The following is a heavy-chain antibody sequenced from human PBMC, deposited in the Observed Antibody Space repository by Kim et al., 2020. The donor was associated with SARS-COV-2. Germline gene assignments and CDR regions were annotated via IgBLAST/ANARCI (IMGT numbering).Heavy chain of an antibody. V-gene: IGHV3-30*04. CDR1: GSTFSSYA. D-gene: IGHD6-19*01. J-gene: IGHJ4*02. CDR3: ARDPNSSGWGPFDY. CDR2: ISYDGSNK. Sequence: GGSLILSCAASGSTFSSYAMHWVRQAPGKGLEWVAVISYDGSNKYYADSVKGRFTISRDNSKNTLYLQMNSLRAEDTAVYYCARDPNSSGWGPFDYWGQG.